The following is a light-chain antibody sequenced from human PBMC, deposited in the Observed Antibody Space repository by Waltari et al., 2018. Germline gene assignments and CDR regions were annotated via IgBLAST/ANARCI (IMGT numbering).Light chain of an antibody. CDR3: MQGTHWPYT. CDR2: KVS. J-gene: IGKJ2*01. V-gene: IGKV2-30*01. Sequence: DAVMTQSPLSLPVTLGQPASISCRSSQSLVYSDGHTYLNWFQQRQGQSPRRLIYKVSDRDSGVPDRFSGSGSGTDFTLKISRVEAEDVGVYYCMQGTHWPYTFGQGTKLEIK. CDR1: QSLVYSDGHTY.